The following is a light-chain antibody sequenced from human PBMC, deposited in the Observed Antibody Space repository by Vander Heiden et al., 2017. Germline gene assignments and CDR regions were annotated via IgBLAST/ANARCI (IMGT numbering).Light chain of an antibody. CDR2: DTS. V-gene: IGKV3-11*01. Sequence: IVLTQSPATLSLSPGERATPSCRSSQSVRSYLDWYQQRPGQAPRLLMYDTSKRATGIPARFSGSGSGTDFILTISSLEPEDFAVYYCQQRSTFGQGTRLEIK. CDR3: QQRST. CDR1: QSVRSY. J-gene: IGKJ5*01.